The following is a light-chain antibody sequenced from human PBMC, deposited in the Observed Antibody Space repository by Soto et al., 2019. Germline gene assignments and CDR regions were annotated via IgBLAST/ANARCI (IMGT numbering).Light chain of an antibody. CDR1: SSDVGSYNR. Sequence: QSVLTQPPSVAGSPGQSVTISCTGTSSDVGSYNRVSWYQQPPGTAPKLMIYEVSNRPSGVPDRISGSKSGNTASLTISGLQAEDEADYYCSSYTSNSTYVFGTGTKLTVL. J-gene: IGLJ1*01. V-gene: IGLV2-18*02. CDR3: SSYTSNSTYV. CDR2: EVS.